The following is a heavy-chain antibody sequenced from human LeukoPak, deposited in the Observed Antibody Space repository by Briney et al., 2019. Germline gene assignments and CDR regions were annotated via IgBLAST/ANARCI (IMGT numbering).Heavy chain of an antibody. Sequence: GGSLRLSCAASRFTVTSNYTSWVRQAPGKGLEWVSVIYNGGSTNYADSVKGRFTISRDNSKNTLYLQMNSLRAEDTAVYFCARASQWLAFDNWGQGTLVTVSS. J-gene: IGHJ4*02. CDR2: IYNGGST. CDR3: ARASQWLAFDN. D-gene: IGHD6-19*01. V-gene: IGHV3-66*01. CDR1: RFTVTSNY.